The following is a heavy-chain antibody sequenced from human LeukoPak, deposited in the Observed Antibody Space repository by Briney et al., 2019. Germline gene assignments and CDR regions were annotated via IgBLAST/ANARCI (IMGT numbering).Heavy chain of an antibody. Sequence: NPSETLSLTCAVYGGSFSGYYWSWIRQSPGKGLEWIGYIYYSGSTYYNPSLKSRVTISVDTSKNQFSLKLSSVTAADTAVYYCARVWGWLRKGFDYWGQGTLVTVSS. D-gene: IGHD5-12*01. V-gene: IGHV4-30-4*08. CDR3: ARVWGWLRKGFDY. J-gene: IGHJ4*02. CDR1: GGSFSGYY. CDR2: IYYSGST.